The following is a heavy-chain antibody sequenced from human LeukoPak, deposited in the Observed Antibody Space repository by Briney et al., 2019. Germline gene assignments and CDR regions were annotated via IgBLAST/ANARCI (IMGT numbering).Heavy chain of an antibody. CDR1: GFTFSNFW. J-gene: IGHJ4*02. V-gene: IGHV3-7*01. CDR3: ARVMVYSYGSPFDY. Sequence: PGGSLRLSCAASGFTFSNFWMSWVRQAPGKGLEWVASINQHGSEKYYVDSVKGRFTISRDNAKNSLYLQMNSLGAEDTAVYYCARVMVYSYGSPFDYWGQGTLVTVSS. CDR2: INQHGSEK. D-gene: IGHD5-18*01.